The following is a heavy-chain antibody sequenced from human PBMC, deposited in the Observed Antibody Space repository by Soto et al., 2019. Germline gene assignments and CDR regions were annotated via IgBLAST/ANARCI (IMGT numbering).Heavy chain of an antibody. CDR3: ASVGPFWSGYSELDY. D-gene: IGHD3-3*01. Sequence: QLQLQESGSGLVKPSQTLSLTCAVSGGSISSGGYSWSWIRQPPGKGLEWIGYLYHSGTTFYNPSLKSRVTIXEDXSXIQFSLKLTSVTAADTAMYYCASVGPFWSGYSELDYWGQGTLVTVSS. CDR2: LYHSGTT. CDR1: GGSISSGGYS. J-gene: IGHJ4*02. V-gene: IGHV4-30-2*01.